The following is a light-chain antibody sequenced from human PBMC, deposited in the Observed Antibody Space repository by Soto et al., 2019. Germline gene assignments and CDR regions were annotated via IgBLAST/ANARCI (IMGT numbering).Light chain of an antibody. CDR3: AAWVDSLNGPV. J-gene: IGLJ3*02. V-gene: IGLV1-44*01. Sequence: QSVLTQPPSASATPGQRVTISCSGSSSNIGSNTVNWYQHLPGTAPKLLIYSNNQRPSGVPDRFSGSKSGTSASLAISGLQSEDEADYYCAAWVDSLNGPVCGGGTKVTVL. CDR2: SNN. CDR1: SSNIGSNT.